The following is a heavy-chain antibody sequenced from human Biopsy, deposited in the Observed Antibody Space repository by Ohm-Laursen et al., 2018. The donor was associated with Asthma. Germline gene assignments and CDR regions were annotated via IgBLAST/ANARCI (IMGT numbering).Heavy chain of an antibody. Sequence: TQTLTLPCSFSGFSLRTPGVGVGWIRQSPGKALEWLALIYLADYNLFRPSLKRRLTITKDPSKNQVVLTMTKMDPVDSGTYYCALSQDSGFDDHSPSWFDPWGQGTLVTVSS. CDR3: ALSQDSGFDDHSPSWFDP. CDR1: GFSLRTPGVG. D-gene: IGHD3-9*01. J-gene: IGHJ5*02. V-gene: IGHV2-5*02. CDR2: IYLADYN.